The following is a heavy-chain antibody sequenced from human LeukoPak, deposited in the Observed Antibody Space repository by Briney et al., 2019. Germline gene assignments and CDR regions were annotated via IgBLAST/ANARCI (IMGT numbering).Heavy chain of an antibody. Sequence: ASVKVSCKASGYTFTGYYMHWVRQAPGQGLEWMGWINPNSGGTNYAQMFQGRVTMTRDTSISTAYMELSRLRSDDTAVYYCARGPRPRLDWFDPWGQGTLVTVCS. CDR1: GYTFTGYY. J-gene: IGHJ5*02. CDR2: INPNSGGT. D-gene: IGHD2-21*01. CDR3: ARGPRPRLDWFDP. V-gene: IGHV1-2*02.